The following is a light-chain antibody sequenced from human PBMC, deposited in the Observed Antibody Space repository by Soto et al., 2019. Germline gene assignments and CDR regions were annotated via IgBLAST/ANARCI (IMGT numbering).Light chain of an antibody. CDR3: QQYGTSEII. Sequence: IVMTQSPGTLSLSPGERATLSCRASQSLTNSFIAWYQQKPGQAPRLLSYDTSSRASGIPDRFSGSGSGTEFTLTISRLQTEDFEVFYCQQYGTSEIIFGQGTRLEIK. J-gene: IGKJ5*01. V-gene: IGKV3-20*01. CDR2: DTS. CDR1: QSLTNSF.